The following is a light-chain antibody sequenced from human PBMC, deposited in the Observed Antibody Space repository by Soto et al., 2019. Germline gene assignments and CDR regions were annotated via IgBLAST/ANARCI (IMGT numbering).Light chain of an antibody. CDR1: QSISGW. J-gene: IGKJ1*01. CDR2: DVS. V-gene: IGKV1-5*01. Sequence: DIQMTQSPSTLSASVGDRVTITCRASQSISGWLAWYQQKPGKAPKLLIYDVSSLESGVPSRFSGSGSETELTLTISSLQPDDFATYSCQQYSSYPWPFGQGTKVDI. CDR3: QQYSSYPWP.